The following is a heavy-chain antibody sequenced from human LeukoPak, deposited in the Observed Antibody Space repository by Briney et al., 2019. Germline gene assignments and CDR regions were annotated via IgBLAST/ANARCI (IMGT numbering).Heavy chain of an antibody. CDR2: FYHSGST. V-gene: IGHV4-30-2*01. Sequence: PSETLSLTCAVSGGSISSGGYSWTWVRQPPGKGLEWIGYFYHSGSTYYNPSLRSRVTISVDRSKNQVSLKLSSVTAADTAVYYCARQGYSYADDYWGQGTLVTVSS. CDR1: GGSISSGGYS. J-gene: IGHJ4*02. D-gene: IGHD5-18*01. CDR3: ARQGYSYADDY.